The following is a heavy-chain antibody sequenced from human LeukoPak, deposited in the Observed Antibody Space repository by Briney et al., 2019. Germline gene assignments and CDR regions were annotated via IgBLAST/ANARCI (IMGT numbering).Heavy chain of an antibody. CDR2: INHSGST. CDR3: ARGPGYDYVWGSYRYTVPFDY. V-gene: IGHV4-34*01. D-gene: IGHD3-16*02. J-gene: IGHJ4*02. CDR1: GGSFSGYY. Sequence: PSETLSLTCAVYGGSFSGYYWSWIRQPPGKGLEWSGEINHSGSTNYNPSLKSRVTISVDTSKNQFSLKLCSVTAADTAVYYCARGPGYDYVWGSYRYTVPFDYWGQGTLVTVSS.